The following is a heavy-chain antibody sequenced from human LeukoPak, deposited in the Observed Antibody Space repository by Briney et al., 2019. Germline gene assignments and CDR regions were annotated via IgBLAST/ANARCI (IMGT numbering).Heavy chain of an antibody. Sequence: PGGSLRLSCAASGFTFSTYRMNWVRQAPGKGLEWVSNINWNGGSTSYAESVKGRFTISRDNAKNSLYLQMNSLRAEDTAFYYCARGEPYYYDSTGVNYYYMDVWGKGTTVTVSS. D-gene: IGHD3-22*01. CDR3: ARGEPYYYDSTGVNYYYMDV. V-gene: IGHV3-20*04. J-gene: IGHJ6*03. CDR1: GFTFSTYR. CDR2: INWNGGST.